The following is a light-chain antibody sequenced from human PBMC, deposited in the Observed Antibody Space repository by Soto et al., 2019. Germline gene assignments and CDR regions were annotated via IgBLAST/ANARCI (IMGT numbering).Light chain of an antibody. J-gene: IGLJ1*01. CDR1: SGDIDNYNY. Sequence: QSVLTQPPSASRSPGQSVTISCTGTSGDIDNYNYVSWYLQHPGKAPKLLIFAVTKRPSGVPDRFSGSKSGDSAFLTVSGLQADDEADYYCSSYVGSNNFVFGTGTKVTVL. CDR3: SSYVGSNNFV. CDR2: AVT. V-gene: IGLV2-8*01.